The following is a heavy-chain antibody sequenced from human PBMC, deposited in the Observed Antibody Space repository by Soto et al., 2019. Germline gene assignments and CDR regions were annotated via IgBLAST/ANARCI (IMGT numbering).Heavy chain of an antibody. CDR3: ARELYSCGGDCPYYMDY. Sequence: ASVQVSCQTSGYPFTDYFIHWVRQAPGQGLEWMGIISLYHHSTSYAQKFQGRLTVTADTSTTTVYMDLSSLSYEDSAVYWCARELYSCGGDCPYYMDYWGQGTLVTVS. J-gene: IGHJ4*02. CDR1: GYPFTDYF. CDR2: ISLYHHST. V-gene: IGHV1-46*01. D-gene: IGHD2-21*02.